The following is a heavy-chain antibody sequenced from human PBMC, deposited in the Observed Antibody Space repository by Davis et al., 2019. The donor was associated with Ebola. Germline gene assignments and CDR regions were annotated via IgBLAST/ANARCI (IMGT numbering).Heavy chain of an antibody. V-gene: IGHV3-30-3*01. CDR2: ISYDGSNK. CDR3: AKDIYSSSHDAFDI. CDR1: GFTFSSYA. Sequence: GESLKISCAASGFTFSSYAMHWVRQAPGKGLEWVAVISYDGSNKYYADSVKGRFTISRDNAKNSLYLQMNSLRAEDTALYYCAKDIYSSSHDAFDIWGQGTMVTVSS. J-gene: IGHJ3*02. D-gene: IGHD6-6*01.